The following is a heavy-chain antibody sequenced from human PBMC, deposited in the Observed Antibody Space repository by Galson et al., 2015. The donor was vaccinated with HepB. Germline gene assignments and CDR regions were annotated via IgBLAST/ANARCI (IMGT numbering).Heavy chain of an antibody. V-gene: IGHV3-48*02. D-gene: IGHD2-21*02. CDR3: ARRAMTAYDY. CDR1: GFTFSAYS. CDR2: ISSTSSNTV. Sequence: SLRLSCAASGFTFSAYSMNWVRQAPGKGLEWVSYISSTSSNTVHYAESVKGRFTISRDNAKNSLYLQMNSLRDEDTAVYYCARRAMTAYDYWGQGTPVTVS. J-gene: IGHJ4*02.